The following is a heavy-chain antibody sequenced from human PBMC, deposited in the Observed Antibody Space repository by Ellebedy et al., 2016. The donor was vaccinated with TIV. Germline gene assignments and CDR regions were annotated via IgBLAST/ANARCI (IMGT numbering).Heavy chain of an antibody. CDR3: AKDETPFYLLTGYYSDAFDI. J-gene: IGHJ3*02. V-gene: IGHV3-11*05. CDR1: GFTLSDYY. CDR2: ISSSSRET. Sequence: GESLKISCAASGFTLSDYYMSWIRQAPGKGLEWVSYISSSSRETNYADSVKGRFTISRDNAQNSLSLQMSSLRAEDTAVYYCAKDETPFYLLTGYYSDAFDIWGQGTMVTVSS. D-gene: IGHD3-9*01.